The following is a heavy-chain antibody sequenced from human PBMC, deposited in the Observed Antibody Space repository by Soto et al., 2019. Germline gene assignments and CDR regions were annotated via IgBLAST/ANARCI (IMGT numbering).Heavy chain of an antibody. CDR3: ASEMATIRTGVDY. J-gene: IGHJ4*02. Sequence: SETLSLTCTVSGGSISSSSYYWGWIRQPPGKGLEWIGSIYYSGSTYYNPSLKSRVTISVDTSKNQFSLKLSSVTAADTAVYYCASEMATIRTGVDYWGQGTLVTVSS. V-gene: IGHV4-39*01. CDR1: GGSISSSSYY. CDR2: IYYSGST. D-gene: IGHD7-27*01.